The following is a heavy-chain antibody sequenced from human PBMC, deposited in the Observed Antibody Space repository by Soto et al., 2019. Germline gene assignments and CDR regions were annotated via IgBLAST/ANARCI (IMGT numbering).Heavy chain of an antibody. CDR1: GGSISSSSYY. CDR3: AARTSGIVDLNYYYYMDV. D-gene: IGHD1-26*01. V-gene: IGHV4-39*01. J-gene: IGHJ6*03. CDR2: IYYSGST. Sequence: SETLSLTCTVSGGSISSSSYYWGWIRQPPGKGLEWIGSIYYSGSTYYNPSLKSRVTISVDTSKNQFSLKLSSVTAADTAVYYCAARTSGIVDLNYYYYMDVWGKGTTVTVSS.